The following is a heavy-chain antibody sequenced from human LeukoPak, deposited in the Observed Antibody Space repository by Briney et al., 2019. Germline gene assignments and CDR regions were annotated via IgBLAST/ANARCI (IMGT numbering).Heavy chain of an antibody. CDR3: ARSPLRLNWFDP. Sequence: GASVKVSCKASGGTFSSYAISWVRQAPEQGLEWMGGIIPIFGTANYAQKFQGRVTITTDESTSTAYMELSSLRSEDTAVYYCARSPLRLNWFDPWGQGTLVTVSS. CDR2: IIPIFGTA. V-gene: IGHV1-69*05. D-gene: IGHD2-21*01. CDR1: GGTFSSYA. J-gene: IGHJ5*02.